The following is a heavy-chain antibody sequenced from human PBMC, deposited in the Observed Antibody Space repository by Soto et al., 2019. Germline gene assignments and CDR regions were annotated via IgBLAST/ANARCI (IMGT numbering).Heavy chain of an antibody. V-gene: IGHV3-30*03. CDR1: GLTFSAYG. J-gene: IGHJ4*02. Sequence: QVQLVESGGGVVQPGRSLRLSCAASGLTFSAYGMHWVRQAPGKGLEWVAVISFDGRDVYYADSVKGRFTISRDNSKNTLFLQRSSLRADVTAVYYCARDHDYIGSCYRPDYCGQVTLVTVAT. CDR2: ISFDGRDV. CDR3: ARDHDYIGSCYRPDY. D-gene: IGHD3-10*01.